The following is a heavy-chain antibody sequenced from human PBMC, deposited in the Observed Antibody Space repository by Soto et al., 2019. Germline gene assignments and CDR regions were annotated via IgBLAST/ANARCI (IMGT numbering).Heavy chain of an antibody. CDR1: GDSVSSNSAA. D-gene: IGHD3-10*01. Sequence: SQTLSLTCAISGDSVSSNSAAWNWIRQSPSRGLEWLGRTYYRSRWYYDYATSVKNRLTFNSDTSKNQLSLQLESVTPEDTAVYYCASEYASASYLVSWGQGTLVTVSS. CDR3: ASEYASASYLVS. V-gene: IGHV6-1*01. J-gene: IGHJ5*02. CDR2: TYYRSRWYY.